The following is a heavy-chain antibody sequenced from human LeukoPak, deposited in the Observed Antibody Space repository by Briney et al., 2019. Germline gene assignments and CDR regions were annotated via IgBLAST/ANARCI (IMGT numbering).Heavy chain of an antibody. V-gene: IGHV3-21*01. CDR3: ARAGGAVAGTFDY. CDR1: EFTFSTYS. Sequence: PGGSLRLSCAASEFTFSTYSMNWVRQAPGKGLEWVSSISSGSSYIYYADSVKGRFTISRDNAKNSLYLQMNSLRAEDTALYYCARAGGAVAGTFDYWGQGTLVTVSS. CDR2: ISSGSSYI. D-gene: IGHD6-19*01. J-gene: IGHJ4*02.